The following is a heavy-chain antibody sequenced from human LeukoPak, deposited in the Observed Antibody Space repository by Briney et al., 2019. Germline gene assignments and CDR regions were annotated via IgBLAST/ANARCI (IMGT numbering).Heavy chain of an antibody. CDR2: IIPIFGTA. J-gene: IGHJ4*02. D-gene: IGHD6-19*01. CDR3: ARVGVAGTGAFDY. Sequence: GASVKVSCKASGYTFTGYYMHWVRQAPGQGLEWMGGIIPIFGTANYAQKFQGRVTITADESTSTAYMELSSLRSEDTAVYYCARVGVAGTGAFDYWGQGTLVTVSS. V-gene: IGHV1-69*13. CDR1: GYTFTGYY.